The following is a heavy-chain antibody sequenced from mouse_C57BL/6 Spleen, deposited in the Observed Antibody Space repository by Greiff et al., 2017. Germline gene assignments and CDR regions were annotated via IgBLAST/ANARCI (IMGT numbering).Heavy chain of an antibody. D-gene: IGHD2-3*01. CDR2: IYPGDGDT. V-gene: IGHV1-82*01. Sequence: LEESGPELVKPGASVKISCKASGYAFSSSWMNWVKQRPGKGLEWIGRIYPGDGDTNYNGKFKGKATLTADKSSSTAYMQLSSLTSEDSAVYFCARSGAMMVMDYWGQGTSVTVSS. CDR3: ARSGAMMVMDY. J-gene: IGHJ4*01. CDR1: GYAFSSSW.